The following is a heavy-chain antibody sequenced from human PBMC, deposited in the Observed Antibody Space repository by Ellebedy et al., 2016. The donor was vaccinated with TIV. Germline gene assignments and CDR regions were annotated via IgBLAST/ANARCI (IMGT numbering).Heavy chain of an antibody. Sequence: MPSETLSLTCTVSGGSISSGGYYWSWIRQHPGKGLEWIGYIYYSGSTYYNPSLKSRVTISVDTSKNQFSLKLSSVTAADTAVYYCARVGFGELLGSWFDPWGQGTLVTVSS. J-gene: IGHJ5*02. CDR3: ARVGFGELLGSWFDP. CDR2: IYYSGST. CDR1: GGSISSGGYY. D-gene: IGHD3-10*01. V-gene: IGHV4-31*03.